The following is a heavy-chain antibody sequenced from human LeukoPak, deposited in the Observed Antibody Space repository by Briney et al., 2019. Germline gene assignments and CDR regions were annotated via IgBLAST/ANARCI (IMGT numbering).Heavy chain of an antibody. CDR1: GFTFSSYA. J-gene: IGHJ3*02. CDR3: ARDLAYCGGECYSGDAFDI. V-gene: IGHV3-30*04. CDR2: ISNDGSKK. D-gene: IGHD2-21*01. Sequence: GGSLRLSRAASGFTFSSYAMHWVRQAPGKGLEWVAVISNDGSKKQYADSVKGRFTISRDNSKNTLYLQMNSLRAEDTDVYYCARDLAYCGGECYSGDAFDIWGQGTMVTVSS.